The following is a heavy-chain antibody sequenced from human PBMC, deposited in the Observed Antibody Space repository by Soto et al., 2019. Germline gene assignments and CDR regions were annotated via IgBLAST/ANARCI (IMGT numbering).Heavy chain of an antibody. D-gene: IGHD5-18*01. CDR3: ARAVDTAMVFDV. Sequence: EVQLVESGGGLVQPGGSLRLSCAASGFTVSSNYMSWVRQAPGKGLEWVSVIYSGGSTYYADSVKGRFTISRHNSKRSLYLQMNSLRAEDTAVYYCARAVDTAMVFDVWGQGTMVTVSS. CDR1: GFTVSSNY. J-gene: IGHJ3*01. CDR2: IYSGGST. V-gene: IGHV3-53*04.